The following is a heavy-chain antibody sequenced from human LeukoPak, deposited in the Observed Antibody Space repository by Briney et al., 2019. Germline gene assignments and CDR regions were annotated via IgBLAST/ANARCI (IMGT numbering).Heavy chain of an antibody. CDR1: GFTLSGYW. J-gene: IGHJ3*02. CDR3: ARDWVAGVPFDAFDI. Sequence: GGSLRLSCAASGFTLSGYWMSWVRQAPGKGLEWVANIKEDGSETYYVDSVKGRFTISRDNAKNSLYPHMNSLTAEDTAMYYCARDWVAGVPFDAFDIWGQGTMVSVSS. CDR2: IKEDGSET. V-gene: IGHV3-7*01. D-gene: IGHD3-10*01.